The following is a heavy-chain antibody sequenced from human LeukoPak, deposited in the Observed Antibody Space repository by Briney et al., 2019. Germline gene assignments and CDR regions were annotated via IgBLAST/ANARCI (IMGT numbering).Heavy chain of an antibody. CDR3: AKGYTEMATTPFDAFDI. CDR1: GFTFDDYA. CDR2: ISWNSGSI. J-gene: IGHJ3*02. V-gene: IGHV3-9*01. D-gene: IGHD5-24*01. Sequence: GGSLRLSCAASGFTFDDYAMHWVRQAPGKGLEWVPGISWNSGSIGYADSVKGRFTISRDNAKNSLYLQMNSLRAEDTALYYCAKGYTEMATTPFDAFDIWGQGTMVTVSS.